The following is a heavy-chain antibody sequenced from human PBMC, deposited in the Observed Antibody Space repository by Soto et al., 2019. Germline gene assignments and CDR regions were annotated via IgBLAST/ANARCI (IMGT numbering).Heavy chain of an antibody. D-gene: IGHD1-26*01. CDR3: ARQGIVGAINWFDP. Sequence: SETLSLTCTVSDGSISSSIYYWAWIRQPPGKGLEWIGSILYTGNTYYNPSLKSRVTISVDTSESQFSLKLSSVTATDMAVYYCARQGIVGAINWFDPWGQGTLVTVSS. J-gene: IGHJ5*02. CDR2: ILYTGNT. V-gene: IGHV4-39*01. CDR1: DGSISSSIYY.